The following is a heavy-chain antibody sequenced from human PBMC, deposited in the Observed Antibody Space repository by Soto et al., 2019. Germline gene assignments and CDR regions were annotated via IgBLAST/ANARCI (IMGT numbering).Heavy chain of an antibody. J-gene: IGHJ5*02. Sequence: PSDTLSLTCTVSGGSISSGGYYWSWIRQHPGKGLEWIGYIYYSGSTYYNPSLKSRVTISVDTSKNQFSLKLSSVTAADTAVYYCARVKYYDFWSGTDSYNWFDPWGQGTLVTVSS. V-gene: IGHV4-31*03. D-gene: IGHD3-3*01. CDR3: ARVKYYDFWSGTDSYNWFDP. CDR1: GGSISSGGYY. CDR2: IYYSGST.